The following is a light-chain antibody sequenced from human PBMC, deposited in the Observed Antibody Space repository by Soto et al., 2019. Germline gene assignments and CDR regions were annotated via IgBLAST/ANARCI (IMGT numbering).Light chain of an antibody. V-gene: IGLV1-40*01. CDR1: SSNIGAGYP. J-gene: IGLJ3*02. Sequence: QSVLTQPPSVSGAPGHRVTISCTGSSSNIGAGYPVHWYQQLPGTAPKLLVAGNRPSGVPDRFSVSKSGASASLAITGLQAEDEADSYCQSYDSSLSRRWVFGGGTKLTVL. CDR3: QSYDSSLSRRWV. CDR2: G.